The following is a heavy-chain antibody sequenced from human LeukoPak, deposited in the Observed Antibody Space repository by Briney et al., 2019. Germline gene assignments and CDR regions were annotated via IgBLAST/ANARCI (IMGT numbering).Heavy chain of an antibody. V-gene: IGHV3-23*01. CDR1: GFTFSSYA. D-gene: IGHD3-22*01. CDR3: ANMGDSSGYFHYFDY. CDR2: ISGSGGST. Sequence: GGSLRLSCAASGFTFSSYAMSWVRQAPGKGLEWVSAISGSGGSTYHADSVKGRFTISRDNSKNTLYLQMNSLRAEDTAVYYCANMGDSSGYFHYFDYWGQGTLVTVSS. J-gene: IGHJ4*02.